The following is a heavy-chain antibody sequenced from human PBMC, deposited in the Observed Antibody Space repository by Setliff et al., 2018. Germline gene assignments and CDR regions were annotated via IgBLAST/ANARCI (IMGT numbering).Heavy chain of an antibody. D-gene: IGHD4-17*01. Sequence: PGGSLRLSCAASGFTFSSYAMSWVRQAPGKGLEWVSAISGSGGSTYYADSVKGRFTISRDNPKNTLFLQMNSLRAEDTAVYYCAKERHGDYVLDYWGQGTLVTVSS. CDR3: AKERHGDYVLDY. CDR1: GFTFSSYA. V-gene: IGHV3-23*01. CDR2: ISGSGGST. J-gene: IGHJ4*02.